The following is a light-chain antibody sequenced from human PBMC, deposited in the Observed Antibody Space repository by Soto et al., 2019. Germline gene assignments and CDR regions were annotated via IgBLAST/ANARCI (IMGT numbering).Light chain of an antibody. V-gene: IGLV2-14*01. CDR2: DVS. Sequence: SVRNQLTSVSWAPGQSIAFSHSRTSSKVGGYNYVYWYQQRPGNAPKLMIYDVSNRPSGVSNRFSGSKSGNTASLSISWLQAEDEADYYCSSYTSSSTRVFGTGTEATV. CDR3: SSYTSSSTRV. J-gene: IGLJ1*01. CDR1: SSKVGGYNY.